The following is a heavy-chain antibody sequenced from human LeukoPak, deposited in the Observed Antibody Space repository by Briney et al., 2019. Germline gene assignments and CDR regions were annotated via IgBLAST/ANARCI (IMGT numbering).Heavy chain of an antibody. CDR1: GFTFSSYA. CDR3: AKGRGTTISGVAQSDY. CDR2: LNGGGDYT. Sequence: PGGSLRLSCEASGFTFSSYAMSWVRQAPGKGLEWVSALNGGGDYTYYAASVNGRFTISSDNSKNTLFLQMSSLTVEDTGVYYCAKGRGTTISGVAQSDYWGQGTLVTVSS. V-gene: IGHV3-23*01. J-gene: IGHJ4*02. D-gene: IGHD3-3*01.